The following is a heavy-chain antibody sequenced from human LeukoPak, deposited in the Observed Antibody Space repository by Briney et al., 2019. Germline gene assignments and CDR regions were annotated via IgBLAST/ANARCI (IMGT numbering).Heavy chain of an antibody. CDR2: ISYDGSNK. J-gene: IGHJ4*02. CDR3: ASSRGYSGYDPIDY. CDR1: GFTFSSYA. Sequence: GRSLRLSCAASGFTFSSYAMHWVRQAPGKGLEWVAVISYDGSNKYYADSVKGRFTISRDNSKNTLYLQMNSLRAEDTAVYYCASSRGYSGYDPIDYRGQGTLVTVSS. D-gene: IGHD5-12*01. V-gene: IGHV3-30-3*01.